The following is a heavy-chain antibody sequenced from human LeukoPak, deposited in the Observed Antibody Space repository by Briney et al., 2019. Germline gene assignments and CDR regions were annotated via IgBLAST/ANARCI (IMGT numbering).Heavy chain of an antibody. CDR2: VFYSGST. CDR3: ARPGPQNDDFDY. V-gene: IGHV4-39*07. CDR1: GGSVSSSSYH. Sequence: SSETLSLTCTVSGGSVSSSSYHWGWIRQPPGKGLEWIGSVFYSGSTYYNPSLKSRVTISIDTSKNQFSLKLSSVTAADTAVYYCARPGPQNDDFDYWGQGTLVTVSS. D-gene: IGHD1-1*01. J-gene: IGHJ4*02.